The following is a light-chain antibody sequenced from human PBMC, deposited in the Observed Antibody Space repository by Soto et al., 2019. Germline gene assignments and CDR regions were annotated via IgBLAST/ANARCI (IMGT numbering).Light chain of an antibody. CDR3: ASGDVSLDGVV. V-gene: IGLV1-44*01. CDR2: RDN. CDR1: SSNIGSST. J-gene: IGLJ2*01. Sequence: QSVLTQSPSASGTPGQTVTISCSGSSSNIGSSTVNWYQHVPGTAPKLLIYRDNERLSGFPDRISASKSGTSASLVISGLQSEDEADYYCASGDVSLDGVVFGGGTKLTVL.